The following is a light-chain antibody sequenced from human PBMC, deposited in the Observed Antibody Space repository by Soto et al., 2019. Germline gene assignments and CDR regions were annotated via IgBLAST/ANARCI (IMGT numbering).Light chain of an antibody. CDR3: QQYETFSGT. J-gene: IGKJ1*01. CDR2: DAS. CDR1: QDISNY. V-gene: IGKV1-33*01. Sequence: DIQMTQYQSSLSASVGDRVTITFQASQDISNYLNWYQQKPGKAPKLLIYDASSLESGVPSRFSGSGSGTEFTLTIASLQPDDFATYYCQQYETFSGTFGPGTKVDI.